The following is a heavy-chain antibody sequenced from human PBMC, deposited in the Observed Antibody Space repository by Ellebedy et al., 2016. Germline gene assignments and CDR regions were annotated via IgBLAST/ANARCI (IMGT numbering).Heavy chain of an antibody. D-gene: IGHD3-10*01. CDR1: GFTFSSYA. CDR3: AKVGGMVRGVMSYFDY. V-gene: IGHV3-23*01. J-gene: IGHJ4*02. Sequence: GGSLRLXXAASGFTFSSYAMSWVRQAPGKGLEWVSAISGSGGSTYYADSVKGRFTISRDNSKNTLYLQMNSLRAEDTAVYYCAKVGGMVRGVMSYFDYWGQGTLVTVSS. CDR2: ISGSGGST.